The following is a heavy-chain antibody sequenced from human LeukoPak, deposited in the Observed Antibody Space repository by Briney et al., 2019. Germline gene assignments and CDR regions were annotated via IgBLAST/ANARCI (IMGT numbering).Heavy chain of an antibody. J-gene: IGHJ4*02. V-gene: IGHV3-30*18. D-gene: IGHD6-19*01. CDR1: GFTFDSYA. CDR2: ISYDGNNK. CDR3: AKDRVGEGVAAIDY. Sequence: GRSLRLSCAASGFTFDSYAMHWVRQAPGKGLEGGAVISYDGNNKDYEDSVKGRFTISRDNSKNTVHLHMNSLRTEDTAVYFCAKDRVGEGVAAIDYWGQGTLVTVSS.